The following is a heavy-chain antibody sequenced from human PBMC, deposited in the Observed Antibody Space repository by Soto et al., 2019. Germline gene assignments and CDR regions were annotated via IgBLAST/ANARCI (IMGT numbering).Heavy chain of an antibody. D-gene: IGHD3-3*02. V-gene: IGHV4-39*01. Sequence: PSETLSLTCTVSGDSIISGDFYWGGVRQPPGKGLEWIGSIFYLGSSYYNPSIKSRVTMSVDTSKNQFSLRLRSVTAADTALYFCARHSLALRKNNWFDPWGQGIMVTVSS. J-gene: IGHJ5*02. CDR1: GDSIISGDFY. CDR2: IFYLGSS. CDR3: ARHSLALRKNNWFDP.